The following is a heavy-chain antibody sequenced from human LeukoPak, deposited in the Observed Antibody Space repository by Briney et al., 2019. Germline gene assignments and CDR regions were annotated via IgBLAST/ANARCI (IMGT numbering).Heavy chain of an antibody. J-gene: IGHJ4*02. CDR1: GGSISTYY. V-gene: IGHV4-4*09. Sequence: SETLSLTCTVSGGSISTYYWSWMRQPPGKGLERIGYIYTSGSTNYNPSLKSRVIISVDTSNNQFSLKLSSVTAADTAVYYCARSCSVTSCPFDYWGQGTLVTVSS. D-gene: IGHD2-2*01. CDR2: IYTSGST. CDR3: ARSCSVTSCPFDY.